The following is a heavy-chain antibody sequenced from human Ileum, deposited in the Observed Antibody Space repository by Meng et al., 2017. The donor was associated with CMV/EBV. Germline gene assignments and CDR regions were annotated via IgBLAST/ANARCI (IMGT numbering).Heavy chain of an antibody. CDR2: IYWDDDT. D-gene: IGHD5-12*01. J-gene: IGHJ4*02. CDR1: GFSFSTSKAG. V-gene: IGHV2-5*02. Sequence: QITLKGSGPTLVKPTQTLTLTCTFSGFSFSTSKAGVGWIRLPPGKALEWLALIYWDDDTRYNPSLKTRLTITKDTSKNQVILTMTKMDPADTATYFCVHRSYSGQDDYWGQGALVTVSS. CDR3: VHRSYSGQDDY.